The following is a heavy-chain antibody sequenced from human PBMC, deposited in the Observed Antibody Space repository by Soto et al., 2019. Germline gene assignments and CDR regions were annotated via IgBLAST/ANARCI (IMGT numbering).Heavy chain of an antibody. CDR2: INHSGST. J-gene: IGHJ5*02. D-gene: IGHD3-3*01. V-gene: IGHV4-34*01. CDR1: GESFSDYY. Sequence: SETLSLTCAVYGESFSDYYWSWIRQTPGKGLEWIGEINHSGSTTYNPSLKSRVTLSVDTSKKQFSLKLSSVTAADTAVYYCARGYYDFWSGYFTWFDPWRQGTLVTVSS. CDR3: ARGYYDFWSGYFTWFDP.